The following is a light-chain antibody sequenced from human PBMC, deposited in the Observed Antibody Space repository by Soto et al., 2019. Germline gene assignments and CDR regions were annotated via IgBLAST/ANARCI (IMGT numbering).Light chain of an antibody. Sequence: SYELTQPPSVSVSPGQTASITCSGHRLGNKYACWYQQKPGQSPVLVIYQDNKRPSGIPERFSGSISGNTATLTISGTQAMDEADYYCQVWDTSTRVFGGGTQLTVL. CDR2: QDN. V-gene: IGLV3-1*01. CDR3: QVWDTSTRV. CDR1: RLGNKY. J-gene: IGLJ3*02.